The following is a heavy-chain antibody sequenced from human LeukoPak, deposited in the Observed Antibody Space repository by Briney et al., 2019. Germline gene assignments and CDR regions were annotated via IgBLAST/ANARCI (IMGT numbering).Heavy chain of an antibody. CDR2: ISSSTGYI. CDR3: AKDFFGSALPRSFDY. V-gene: IGHV3-21*01. CDR1: GFAFSSYS. J-gene: IGHJ4*02. D-gene: IGHD3-16*01. Sequence: AGGSLRLSCAVSGFAFSSYSMTWVRQAPGKGLEWVSSISSSTGYIDYADSVKGRFTISRDNAKNSLYLQMNSLRAEDTAVYYCAKDFFGSALPRSFDYWGQGTLVTVSS.